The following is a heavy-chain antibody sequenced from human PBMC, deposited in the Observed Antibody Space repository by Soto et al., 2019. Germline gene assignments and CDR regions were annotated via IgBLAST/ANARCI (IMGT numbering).Heavy chain of an antibody. CDR1: GGSIGSGVYS. CDR2: VYRSGSI. D-gene: IGHD3-22*01. Sequence: SETLSLTCAVSGGSIGSGVYSWNWIRQPPGKGLEWIGYVYRSGSIYYNPSLMRRLTISLDTSKNQFSLMLSSVTAADTAVYYCARGHTYDSRGQPRPPYFDYWGQGTLVTVSS. J-gene: IGHJ4*02. CDR3: ARGHTYDSRGQPRPPYFDY. V-gene: IGHV4-30-2*01.